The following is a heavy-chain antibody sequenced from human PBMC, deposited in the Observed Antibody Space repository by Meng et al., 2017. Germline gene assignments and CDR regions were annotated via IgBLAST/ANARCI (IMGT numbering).Heavy chain of an antibody. CDR1: GYTFTSYT. CDR2: IKSANGDA. D-gene: IGHD6-13*01. J-gene: IGHJ5*02. V-gene: IGHV1-3*01. CDR3: ARGTGSSWFDP. Sequence: GQVLESGAEVGKPGDSVKVSCKASGYTFTSYTIHWVRQAPGQSLAWMGWIKSANGDAKYSQKFQGRLTLTRDTSASTAYLELSSLTFEDTAVYYCARGTGSSWFDPWGQGTLVTVSS.